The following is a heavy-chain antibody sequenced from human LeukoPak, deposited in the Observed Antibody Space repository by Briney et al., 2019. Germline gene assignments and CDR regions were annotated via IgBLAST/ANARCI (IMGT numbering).Heavy chain of an antibody. V-gene: IGHV3-11*04. Sequence: VGSLRLSCAASGFTFSDYYMSWIRQAPGKGLEWVSYIGSGGSTIYYADSVKGRFTISRDNAKNSLYLQMNSLRAEDTAVYYCARQYCSGGSCYLNAAFDIWGQGTMVTVSS. J-gene: IGHJ3*02. D-gene: IGHD2-15*01. CDR1: GFTFSDYY. CDR3: ARQYCSGGSCYLNAAFDI. CDR2: IGSGGSTI.